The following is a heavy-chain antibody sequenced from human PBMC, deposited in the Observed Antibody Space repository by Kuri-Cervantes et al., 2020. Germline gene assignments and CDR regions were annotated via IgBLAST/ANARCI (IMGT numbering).Heavy chain of an antibody. D-gene: IGHD1-26*01. Sequence: GESLKISCAASGFTFSSYAMHWVRQAPGKGLEWVAVISYDGSNKYYADSVKGRFTISRDNSKNTLYLQMNSLRAEDTAVYYCARDQGQWELLRAFDYWGQGTLVTVSS. CDR2: ISYDGSNK. CDR3: ARDQGQWELLRAFDY. CDR1: GFTFSSYA. J-gene: IGHJ4*02. V-gene: IGHV3-30-3*01.